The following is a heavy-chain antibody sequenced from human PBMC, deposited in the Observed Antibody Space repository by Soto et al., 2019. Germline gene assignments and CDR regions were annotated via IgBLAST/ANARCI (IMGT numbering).Heavy chain of an antibody. CDR2: IIPIFGTA. D-gene: IGHD2-2*02. Sequence: QVQLVQSGAEVKKPGSSVKVSCKASGGTFSSYAISWVRQAPGQGLEWMGGIIPIFGTANYAQKFQGRVTITADETTSTAYMELVSLRSEDTAVYYCARALVVPAAIRWAFDYWGQGTLVTVSS. V-gene: IGHV1-69*01. CDR1: GGTFSSYA. J-gene: IGHJ4*02. CDR3: ARALVVPAAIRWAFDY.